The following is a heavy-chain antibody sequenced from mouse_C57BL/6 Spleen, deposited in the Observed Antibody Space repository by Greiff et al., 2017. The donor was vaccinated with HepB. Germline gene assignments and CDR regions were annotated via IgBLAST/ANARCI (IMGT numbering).Heavy chain of an antibody. CDR2: INPSSGYT. D-gene: IGHD1-1*01. Sequence: QVQLQQSGAELARPGASVKMSCKASGYTFTSYTMHGVKQRPGQGLEWIGYINPSSGYTKYNQKFKEKATLTADKSSSTAYMQLSSLTSEDSAVYYCASTVVAGDAMDYWGQGTSVTVSS. J-gene: IGHJ4*01. CDR1: GYTFTSYT. V-gene: IGHV1-4*01. CDR3: ASTVVAGDAMDY.